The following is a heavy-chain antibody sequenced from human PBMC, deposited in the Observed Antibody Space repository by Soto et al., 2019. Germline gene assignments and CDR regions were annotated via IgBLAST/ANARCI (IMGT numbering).Heavy chain of an antibody. CDR3: ARSPAYGDYANLDT. Sequence: TSETLSLTCTVSGDSVSKYYWNWIRQPDGKGLEWIGRIHSTRSPNYNPSLKSRVTMSVDTSKNQFSLKLNLTSVTAADTAVYYCARSPAYGDYANLDTWGQGTLVTVSS. D-gene: IGHD4-17*01. CDR2: IHSTRSP. J-gene: IGHJ5*02. V-gene: IGHV4-4*07. CDR1: GDSVSKYY.